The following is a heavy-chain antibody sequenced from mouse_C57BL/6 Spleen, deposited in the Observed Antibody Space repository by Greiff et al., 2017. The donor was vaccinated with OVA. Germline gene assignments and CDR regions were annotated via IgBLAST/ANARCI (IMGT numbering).Heavy chain of an antibody. CDR3: ANSPDSPRGMDY. V-gene: IGHV1-64*01. J-gene: IGHJ4*01. D-gene: IGHD3-2*01. CDR1: GYTFTSYW. Sequence: QVQLQQPGAELVKPGASVKLSCKASGYTFTSYWMHWVKQRPGQGLEWIGMIHPNSGSTNYNEKFKSKATLTVDKSSSTAYMQLSSLTSEDSAVYYCANSPDSPRGMDYWGQGTSVTVSS. CDR2: IHPNSGST.